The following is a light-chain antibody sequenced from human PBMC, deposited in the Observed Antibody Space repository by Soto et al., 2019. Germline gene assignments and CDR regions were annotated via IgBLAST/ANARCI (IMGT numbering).Light chain of an antibody. CDR3: QQANSFPLT. J-gene: IGKJ4*01. Sequence: DIQMTQSPSSVSAFVGDRVTITCRASQGISSWLGWYQYKPGRAPKLLIYAASSLQSGVPSRFSGRGSGTDFTLTISSLQPEDFATYYCQQANSFPLTFGGGTKVEIK. V-gene: IGKV1-12*01. CDR1: QGISSW. CDR2: AAS.